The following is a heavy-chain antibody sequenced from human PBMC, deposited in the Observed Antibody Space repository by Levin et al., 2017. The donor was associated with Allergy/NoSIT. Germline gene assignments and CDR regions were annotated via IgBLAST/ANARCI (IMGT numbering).Heavy chain of an antibody. D-gene: IGHD3-22*01. J-gene: IGHJ4*02. V-gene: IGHV3-23*01. CDR2: VSGSGGST. Sequence: GESLKISCAASGFIFSSYAMSWVRQAPGKGLEWVSGVSGSGGSTYYADSVKGRFTIPRDNSKSTLFLQMNSLRVEDTAVYDCVKGGYNSSGRVDYWGQGTLVTVSS. CDR1: GFIFSSYA. CDR3: VKGGYNSSGRVDY.